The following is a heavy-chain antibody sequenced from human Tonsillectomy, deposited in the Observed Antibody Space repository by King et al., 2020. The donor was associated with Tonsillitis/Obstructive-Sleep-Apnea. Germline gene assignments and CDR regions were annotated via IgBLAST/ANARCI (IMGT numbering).Heavy chain of an antibody. CDR3: VKDVYCSGGTCYTTY. CDR1: GFTVSSSY. CDR2: VFGVGST. D-gene: IGHD2-15*01. J-gene: IGHJ4*02. V-gene: IGHV3-66*01. Sequence: VQLVESGGGLVQPGGSLRLSCTVSGFTVSSSYMSWVRQAPGKGLEWVSVVFGVGSTYYADSVQGRFPMSTDNSKNTLFLQMNSLRAEDTALYYCVKDVYCSGGTCYTTYWGQGTLVTVSS.